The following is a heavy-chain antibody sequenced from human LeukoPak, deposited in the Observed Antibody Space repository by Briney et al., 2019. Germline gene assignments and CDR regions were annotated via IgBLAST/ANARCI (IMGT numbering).Heavy chain of an antibody. CDR3: ARDPGGTWGFDY. V-gene: IGHV1-18*01. Sequence: ASVKVSCKASGYTFTSYGISWVRQAPGQGLEWMGWISIYSGNTNYAQKFQDRISMTTDTSTNTAYMELRSLKSDDTAVYYCARDPGGTWGFDYWGQGALVTVSS. J-gene: IGHJ4*02. CDR1: GYTFTSYG. CDR2: ISIYSGNT. D-gene: IGHD7-27*01.